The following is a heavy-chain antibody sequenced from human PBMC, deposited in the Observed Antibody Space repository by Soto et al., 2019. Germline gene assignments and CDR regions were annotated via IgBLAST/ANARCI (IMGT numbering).Heavy chain of an antibody. Sequence: GGSLRLSCAASGFTFSSYDMHWVRQAPGKGLEWVSSISSSSSYIYYADSVKGRFTISRDNAKNSLYLQMNSLRAEDTAVYYCARDYCSSTSCSSVGAFDIWGQGTMVTVSS. V-gene: IGHV3-21*01. CDR2: ISSSSSYI. CDR1: GFTFSSYD. D-gene: IGHD2-2*01. J-gene: IGHJ3*02. CDR3: ARDYCSSTSCSSVGAFDI.